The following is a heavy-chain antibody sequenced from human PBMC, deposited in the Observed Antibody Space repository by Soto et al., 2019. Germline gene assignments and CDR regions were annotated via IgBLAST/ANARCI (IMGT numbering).Heavy chain of an antibody. CDR2: IWYDGSNK. D-gene: IGHD6-13*01. Sequence: GGSLRLSCAASGFTFSSYGMHWVRQAPGKGLEWVAVIWYDGSNKYYADSVKGRFTISRDNSKNTLYLQMNSLRAEDTAVYYCAREHSSSWRYYYYGMDVWGQGTTVTVSS. V-gene: IGHV3-33*01. CDR1: GFTFSSYG. CDR3: AREHSSSWRYYYYGMDV. J-gene: IGHJ6*02.